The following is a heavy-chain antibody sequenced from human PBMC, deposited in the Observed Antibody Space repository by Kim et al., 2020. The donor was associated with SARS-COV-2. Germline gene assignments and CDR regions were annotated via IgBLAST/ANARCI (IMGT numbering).Heavy chain of an antibody. CDR1: GFTFSSYE. CDR3: ARERYDFWSARDWFDP. J-gene: IGHJ5*02. D-gene: IGHD3-3*01. Sequence: GGSLRLSCAASGFTFSSYEMNWVRQAPGKGLEWVSYISSSGSTIYYADSVKGRFTISRDNAKNSLYLQMNSLRAEDTTVYYCARERYDFWSARDWFDPWGQGTLVTVSS. CDR2: ISSSGSTI. V-gene: IGHV3-48*03.